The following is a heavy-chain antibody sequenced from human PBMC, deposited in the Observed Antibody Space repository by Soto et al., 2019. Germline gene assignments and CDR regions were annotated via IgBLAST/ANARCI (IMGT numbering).Heavy chain of an antibody. CDR2: IWDDGSNK. D-gene: IGHD6-13*01. J-gene: IGHJ4*02. CDR3: ARFSSSWYGRIDY. Sequence: QVQLVESGGGVVQPGRSLRLSCAASGFTFSSYGMHWVRQAPGKGLEWVAVIWDDGSNKYYADSVKGRFPISRDNSKNTLYLQMNSLRAEDTAVYFCARFSSSWYGRIDYWGQGTLVTVSS. CDR1: GFTFSSYG. V-gene: IGHV3-33*01.